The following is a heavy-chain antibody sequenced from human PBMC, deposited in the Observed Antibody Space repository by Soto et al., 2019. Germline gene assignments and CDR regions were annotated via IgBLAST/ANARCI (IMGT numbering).Heavy chain of an antibody. Sequence: ASVKVSCKASGYTFTSYDINWVRQAPGQELEWMGWMNPNSNKTGYAQKFQGRVTMTRNTSINTAYMELSSLRSEDTAVYYCAREDIVVVPAAMDYYYYMDVWGKGTTVTVSS. V-gene: IGHV1-8*01. CDR2: MNPNSNKT. CDR1: GYTFTSYD. J-gene: IGHJ6*03. D-gene: IGHD2-2*01. CDR3: AREDIVVVPAAMDYYYYMDV.